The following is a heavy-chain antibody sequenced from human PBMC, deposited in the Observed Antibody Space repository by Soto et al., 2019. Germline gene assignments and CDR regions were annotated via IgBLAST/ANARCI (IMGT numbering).Heavy chain of an antibody. Sequence: GGSLRLSCAASGFTLSSYWMSWVRQAPGKGLEWVANIKQDGSEKYYVDSVKGRFTISRDNAKNSLYMQMNSQRAEDTAVYDCARGWDFWGQGTTVTVSS. J-gene: IGHJ6*02. CDR3: ARGWDF. CDR2: IKQDGSEK. CDR1: GFTLSSYW. V-gene: IGHV3-7*01.